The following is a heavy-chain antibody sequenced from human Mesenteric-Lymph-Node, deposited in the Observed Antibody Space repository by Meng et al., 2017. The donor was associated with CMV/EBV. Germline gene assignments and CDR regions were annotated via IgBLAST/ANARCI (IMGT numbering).Heavy chain of an antibody. Sequence: GESLKISCAASGFDFSTYAMHWVRQAPGKGLEWVAFIRYDGSNKYYADSVKGRFTISRDNSKNTLYLQMNSLKTEDTAVYYCTSPYSGSYLGYYYYGMDVWGQGTTVTVSS. J-gene: IGHJ6*02. D-gene: IGHD1-26*01. CDR3: TSPYSGSYLGYYYYGMDV. CDR1: GFDFSTYA. V-gene: IGHV3-30*02. CDR2: IRYDGSNK.